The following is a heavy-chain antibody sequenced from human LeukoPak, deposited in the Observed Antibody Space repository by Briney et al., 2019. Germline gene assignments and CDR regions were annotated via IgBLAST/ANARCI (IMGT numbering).Heavy chain of an antibody. CDR3: AKRSAESSGYFDY. CDR2: ISPSGTDI. CDR1: GFTFTDTY. V-gene: IGHV3-11*01. Sequence: GGSLRLSCAVSGFTFTDTYMTWIRQAPGKGLESLSYISPSGTDISYADSVKGRFTISRDNAKNSLYLQMNSLRAEDTAVYYCAKRSAESSGYFDYWGQGTLVTVSS. D-gene: IGHD6-19*01. J-gene: IGHJ4*02.